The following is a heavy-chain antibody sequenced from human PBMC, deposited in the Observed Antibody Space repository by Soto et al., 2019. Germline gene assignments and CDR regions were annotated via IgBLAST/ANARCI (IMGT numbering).Heavy chain of an antibody. CDR3: ARDHYDFWSGPSYYYYGMDV. CDR2: ISAYNGNT. D-gene: IGHD3-3*01. J-gene: IGHJ6*02. V-gene: IGHV1-18*01. Sequence: GASVKVSCKASGYTFTSYGISWVRQAPGQGLEWMGWISAYNGNTNYAQKLQGRVTMTTDTSTSTAYTELRSLRSDDTAVYYCARDHYDFWSGPSYYYYGMDVWGQGTTVTVSS. CDR1: GYTFTSYG.